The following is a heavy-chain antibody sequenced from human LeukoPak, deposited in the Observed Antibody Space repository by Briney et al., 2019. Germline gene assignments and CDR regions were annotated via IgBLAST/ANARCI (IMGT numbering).Heavy chain of an antibody. CDR3: VTEGFTYGFHSCDT. Sequence: GGSLRLSCAASGITFSSYAMSWVRQAPGKGLEWVGRIKAKTHGGTTDYAAPVNGRFAISRDDSTNTVYLQMNSLKTDDTALYYCVTEGFTYGFHSCDTWGQGTTVTISS. CDR2: IKAKTHGGTT. V-gene: IGHV3-15*01. J-gene: IGHJ3*02. CDR1: GITFSSYA. D-gene: IGHD5-18*01.